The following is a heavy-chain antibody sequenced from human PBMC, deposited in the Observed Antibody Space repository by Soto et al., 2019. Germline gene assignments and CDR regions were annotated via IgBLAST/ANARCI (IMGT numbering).Heavy chain of an antibody. Sequence: QVQLVESGGGVVQPGRSLRLASAASGFSFSDYAMHWVRQAPGKGLEWVAVISYDGSNKFYADSVKGRFTISRDNSMKTLYLQMNSLRTEDTAVYYCAKDWYYYDSGGYFPGYWGQGTLVTVSS. V-gene: IGHV3-30-3*01. D-gene: IGHD3-22*01. J-gene: IGHJ4*02. CDR2: ISYDGSNK. CDR1: GFSFSDYA. CDR3: AKDWYYYDSGGYFPGY.